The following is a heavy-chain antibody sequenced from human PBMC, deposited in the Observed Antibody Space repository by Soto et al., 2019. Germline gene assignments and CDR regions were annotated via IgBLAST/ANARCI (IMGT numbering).Heavy chain of an antibody. CDR2: ISGSGADT. J-gene: IGHJ4*02. D-gene: IGHD2-15*01. V-gene: IGHV3-23*01. CDR1: GFIFSNYA. CDR3: AKDTGRGGGSVFDY. Sequence: EVQLLESGGGLVQPGGSLRLSCAPSGFIFSNYAMSWVRQARGKGLEWVSDISGSGADTYYTEAVKGRFTISRNNFKNTRTLQMNSLRAEDTAVYYCAKDTGRGGGSVFDYWGQGTLVTVSS.